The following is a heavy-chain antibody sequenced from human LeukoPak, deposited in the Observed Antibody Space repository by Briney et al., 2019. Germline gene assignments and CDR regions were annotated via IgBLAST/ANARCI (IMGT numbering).Heavy chain of an antibody. CDR1: GGSISSGGYA. CDR2: IYTSGST. CDR3: ARDRAAADYTYYFDY. J-gene: IGHJ4*02. Sequence: SQTLSLTCTVSGGSISSGGYAWSWIRQPAGKGLEWIGRIYTSGSTNYNPSLKSRVTMSVDTSKNQFSLKLSSVTAADTAVYYCARDRAAADYTYYFDYWGQGTLVTVSS. V-gene: IGHV4-61*02. D-gene: IGHD6-13*01.